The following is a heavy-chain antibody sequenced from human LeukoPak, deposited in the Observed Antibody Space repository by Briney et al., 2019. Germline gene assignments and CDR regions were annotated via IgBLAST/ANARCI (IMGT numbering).Heavy chain of an antibody. CDR2: ISGSGGST. CDR3: VKDLMITLGGCIVMPGGDY. Sequence: GGSLRLSCAASGFTFSSYAMSWVRQAPGKGLEWVSAISGSGGSTYYADSVKGRFTISRDNSKNTLYLQMNSLRAEDTAVNYCVKDLMITLGGCIVMPGGDYWGQGTLVTVSS. J-gene: IGHJ4*02. D-gene: IGHD3-16*02. CDR1: GFTFSSYA. V-gene: IGHV3-23*01.